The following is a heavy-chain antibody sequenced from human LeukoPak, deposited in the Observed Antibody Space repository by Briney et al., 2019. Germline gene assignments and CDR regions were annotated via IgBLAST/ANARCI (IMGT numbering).Heavy chain of an antibody. Sequence: GGSLRLSCAASGFTFNKYFLSGVRQAPGKGLEWVSAISGSGGSTYYADSVKGRFTISRDNSKNTLYLQMNSLRAEDTAVYYCAKDRALRSEYYFDYWGQGTMVTVSS. CDR2: ISGSGGST. CDR3: AKDRALRSEYYFDY. V-gene: IGHV3-23*01. CDR1: GFTFNKYF. J-gene: IGHJ4*02.